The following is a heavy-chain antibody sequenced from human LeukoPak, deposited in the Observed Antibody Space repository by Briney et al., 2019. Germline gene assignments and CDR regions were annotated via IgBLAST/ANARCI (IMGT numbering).Heavy chain of an antibody. Sequence: SQTLSLTCTVSGGSISSGGYYWSWIRQHPGKGLEWIGYIYYSGSTNYNPSLKSRVTISVDTSKNQFSLKLSSVTAADTAVYYCARGARYCSSTSCYRRYGMDVWGQGTTVTVSS. J-gene: IGHJ6*02. CDR1: GGSISSGGYY. CDR2: IYYSGST. CDR3: ARGARYCSSTSCYRRYGMDV. D-gene: IGHD2-2*02. V-gene: IGHV4-31*03.